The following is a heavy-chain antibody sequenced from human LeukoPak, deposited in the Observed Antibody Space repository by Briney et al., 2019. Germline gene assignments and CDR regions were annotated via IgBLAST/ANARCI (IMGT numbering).Heavy chain of an antibody. D-gene: IGHD3-22*01. J-gene: IGHJ4*02. V-gene: IGHV4-34*01. CDR3: ARAPKYYYDSSGYYHGPFDY. CDR1: GGSFSGYY. CDR2: INHSGGT. Sequence: NTSETLSLTCAVYGGSFSGYYWSWIRQPPGKGLEWIGEINHSGGTNYNPSLKSRVTISVDTSKNQFSLKLSSVTAADTAVYYCARAPKYYYDSSGYYHGPFDYWGQGTLVTVSS.